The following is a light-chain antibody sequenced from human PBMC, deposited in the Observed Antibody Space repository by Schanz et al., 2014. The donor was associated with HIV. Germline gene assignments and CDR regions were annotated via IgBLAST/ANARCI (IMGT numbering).Light chain of an antibody. CDR1: QTITSN. CDR2: GAS. CDR3: QQYNNWLPLT. V-gene: IGKV3D-15*01. Sequence: EIVLTQSPGTLSLFPGERAALSCRASQTITSNFLAWYQQRPGQAPRLLIYGASNRATGVPDRFSGSGSGTEFTLTISSLQSEDFAVYYCQQYNNWLPLTFGGGTKVEIK. J-gene: IGKJ4*01.